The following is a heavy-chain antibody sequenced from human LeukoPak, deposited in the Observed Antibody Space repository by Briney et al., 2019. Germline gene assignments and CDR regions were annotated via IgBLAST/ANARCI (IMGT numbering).Heavy chain of an antibody. Sequence: PGGSLRLSCAASGFTFNSYAMSWVRQAPGKGLEWVSTIGTSAHSTYYSDSVKGRFTISRDNSKNTLYLQMNSLRADDTAVYYCAKDNYYDSSGYVWGQGTTVTVSS. J-gene: IGHJ6*02. D-gene: IGHD3-22*01. CDR3: AKDNYYDSSGYV. CDR2: IGTSAHST. V-gene: IGHV3-23*01. CDR1: GFTFNSYA.